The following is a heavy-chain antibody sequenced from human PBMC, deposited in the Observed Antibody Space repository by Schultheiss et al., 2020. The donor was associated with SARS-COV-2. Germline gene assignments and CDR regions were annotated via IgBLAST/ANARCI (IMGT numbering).Heavy chain of an antibody. J-gene: IGHJ5*02. CDR3: ASVGYCSSTSCYTDWFDP. CDR1: GGSISSYY. V-gene: IGHV4-39*07. CDR2: IYYSGST. Sequence: SETLSLTCTVSGGSISSYYWGWIRQPPGKGLEWIGSIYYSGSTYYNPSLKSRVTISVDTSKNQFSLKLSSVTAADTAVYYCASVGYCSSTSCYTDWFDPWGQGTLVTVSS. D-gene: IGHD2-2*02.